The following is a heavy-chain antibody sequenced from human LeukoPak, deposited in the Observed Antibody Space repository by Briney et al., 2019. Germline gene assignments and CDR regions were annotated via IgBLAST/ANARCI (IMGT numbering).Heavy chain of an antibody. Sequence: GGSLRLSCTASGFTFGDYAMSWVRQAPGKGLEWVGFIRSKAYGGTTEYAASVKGRFTISRDDSKSIAYLQMNSLKTEDTAVYYCTRAEYQLLQYFQHWGQGTPVTVSS. D-gene: IGHD2-2*01. V-gene: IGHV3-49*04. J-gene: IGHJ1*01. CDR2: IRSKAYGGTT. CDR1: GFTFGDYA. CDR3: TRAEYQLLQYFQH.